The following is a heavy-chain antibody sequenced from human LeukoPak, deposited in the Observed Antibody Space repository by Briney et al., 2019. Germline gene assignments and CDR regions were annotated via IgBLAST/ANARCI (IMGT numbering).Heavy chain of an antibody. CDR2: IKQDGSEK. CDR1: GFTFSSYW. CDR3: AREGFTSTWLYYYYYMDV. Sequence: PGGSLRLSCAASGFTFSSYWMSWVRQAPGKGLEWVANIKQDGSEKYYVDSVKGRFTISRDNSKNGLHLQMNSLRPEDTTIYYCAREGFTSTWLYYYYYMDVWGKGTTVTASS. D-gene: IGHD6-13*01. V-gene: IGHV3-7*01. J-gene: IGHJ6*03.